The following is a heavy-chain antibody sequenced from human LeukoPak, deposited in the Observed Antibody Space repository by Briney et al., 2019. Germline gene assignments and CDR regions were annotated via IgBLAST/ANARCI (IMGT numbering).Heavy chain of an antibody. CDR2: INHSGST. J-gene: IGHJ4*02. V-gene: IGHV4-34*01. Sequence: SETLSLTCAVYGGSFSGYYWSWIRQPPGKGLEWIGEINHSGSTNYNPSLKSRVTISVDTSKNQFSLKLSSVTAADTAVYYCAGHLRWWDYWGQGTLVAVSS. CDR1: GGSFSGYY. CDR3: AGHLRWWDY. D-gene: IGHD5/OR15-5a*01.